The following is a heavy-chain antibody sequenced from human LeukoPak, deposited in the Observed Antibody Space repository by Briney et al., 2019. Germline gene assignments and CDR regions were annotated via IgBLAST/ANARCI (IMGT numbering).Heavy chain of an antibody. V-gene: IGHV3-13*01. J-gene: IGHJ4*02. CDR3: ARGGPAVGIAAAGTFDY. Sequence: PGGSLRLSCAASGFTFSSYDMLWVRQATGKGLEWVSAIGTAGDTYYPGSVKGRFTISRENAKNSLYLQMNSLRAGDTAVYYCARGGPAVGIAAAGTFDYWGQGTLVTVSS. CDR1: GFTFSSYD. CDR2: IGTAGDT. D-gene: IGHD6-13*01.